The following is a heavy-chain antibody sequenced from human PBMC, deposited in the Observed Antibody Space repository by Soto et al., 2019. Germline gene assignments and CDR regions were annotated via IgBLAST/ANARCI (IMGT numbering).Heavy chain of an antibody. CDR2: ISASGGLK. D-gene: IGHD1-26*01. CDR1: GFTFTNYV. CDR3: AREVGAPSGWLDP. V-gene: IGHV3-23*01. J-gene: IGHJ5*02. Sequence: EVQLSESGGDLRQPGGSLRLSCAASGFTFTNYVMTWVRQTPGKGLEWVSGISASGGLKYYADSVQGRFTVSRDNSKNILYLQMDNLRDEDTALYYCAREVGAPSGWLDPWGQGTQVTVSS.